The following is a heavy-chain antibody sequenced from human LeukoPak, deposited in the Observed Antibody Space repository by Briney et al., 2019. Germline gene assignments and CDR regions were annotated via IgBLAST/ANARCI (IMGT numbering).Heavy chain of an antibody. CDR3: ATSGYSYGFRSLYYFDY. D-gene: IGHD5-18*01. V-gene: IGHV1-69*05. CDR1: GGTFSSYA. CDR2: IIPIFGTA. J-gene: IGHJ4*02. Sequence: GASVKVSCKASGGTFSSYAISWVRQAPGQGLEWMGGIIPIFGTANYAQKFQGRITITTDESTSTAYMELSSQRSEDTAVYYCATSGYSYGFRSLYYFDYWGQGTLVTVSS.